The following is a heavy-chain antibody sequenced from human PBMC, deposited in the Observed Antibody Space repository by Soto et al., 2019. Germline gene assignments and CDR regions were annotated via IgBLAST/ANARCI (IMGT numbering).Heavy chain of an antibody. D-gene: IGHD2-8*01. CDR1: GGSISSGGYS. J-gene: IGHJ5*02. CDR3: ARGVDCTNGVCSWFDP. V-gene: IGHV4-30-2*01. Sequence: QLQLQESGSGLVKPSQTLSLTCAVSGGSISSGGYSWSWIRQPPGKGLEWIGYIYHSGSTYYNPSLKSRVTISVDRSKNQFSLKLSSVTAADTAVYYCARGVDCTNGVCSWFDPWGQGTLVTVSS. CDR2: IYHSGST.